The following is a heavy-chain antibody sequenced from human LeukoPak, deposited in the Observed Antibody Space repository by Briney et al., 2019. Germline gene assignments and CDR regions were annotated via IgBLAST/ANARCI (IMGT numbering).Heavy chain of an antibody. CDR2: ISGSGGST. D-gene: IGHD5-18*01. J-gene: IGHJ4*02. CDR3: AKDINVDTAMVWYYFDY. V-gene: IGHV3-23*01. Sequence: GGSLRLSCAASGFTFSSYAMSWVRQAPGKGLEWVSAISGSGGSTYYADSVKGRFTISRDNSKNTLYLQMNSLRAEDTAVYYCAKDINVDTAMVWYYFDYWGQGTLVTVSS. CDR1: GFTFSSYA.